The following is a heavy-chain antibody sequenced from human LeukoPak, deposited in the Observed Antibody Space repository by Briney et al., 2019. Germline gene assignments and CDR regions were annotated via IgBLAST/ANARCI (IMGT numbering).Heavy chain of an antibody. D-gene: IGHD3-10*01. V-gene: IGHV1-46*01. CDR1: GYTFTSYY. CDR3: ARGVWFGELPPSGDYYYYMDV. CDR2: INPSGGST. Sequence: APVKVSCKASGYTFTSYYMHWVRQAPGQGLEWMGIINPSGGSTSYAQKFQGRVTMTRDTSTSTVYMELSSLRSEDTAVYYCARGVWFGELPPSGDYYYYMDVWGKGTTVTVSS. J-gene: IGHJ6*03.